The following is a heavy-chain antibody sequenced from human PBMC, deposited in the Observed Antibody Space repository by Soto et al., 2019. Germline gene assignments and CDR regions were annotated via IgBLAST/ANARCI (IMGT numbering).Heavy chain of an antibody. CDR2: IYYSGST. D-gene: IGHD6-25*01. CDR1: GGSISSGGDY. CDR3: ARDRTFETRLGYYYGTDV. V-gene: IGHV4-31*03. J-gene: IGHJ6*02. Sequence: SDTLSLTCTVSGGSISSGGDYWSWIRKHSGKGLEWIGYIYYSGSTYYNPSLKSRVTISVDTSKNQFSLKLSSVTAADTAVYYCARDRTFETRLGYYYGTDVWGQGTTVTVSS.